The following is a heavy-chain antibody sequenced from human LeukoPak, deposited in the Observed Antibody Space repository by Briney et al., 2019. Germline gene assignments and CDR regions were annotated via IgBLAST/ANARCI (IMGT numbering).Heavy chain of an antibody. CDR3: ARDYYGSVDY. J-gene: IGHJ4*02. CDR2: ISSDGSST. V-gene: IGHV3-74*01. D-gene: IGHD3-10*01. CDR1: GFTLSRDW. Sequence: VGSQRVSCAASGFTLSRDWITWVPQAQEKGLVWVSRISSDGSSTSYADSVKGRFTISRDNAKNTLYLQMNSPRAEDTAVYYCARDYYGSVDYWGQGTLVTVSP.